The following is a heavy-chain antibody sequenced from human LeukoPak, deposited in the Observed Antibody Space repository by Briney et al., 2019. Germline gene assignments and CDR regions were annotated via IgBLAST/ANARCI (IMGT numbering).Heavy chain of an antibody. CDR3: GRRELYSGYDAYYGVDV. D-gene: IGHD5-12*01. CDR2: IYPGDSDT. V-gene: IGHV5-51*01. CDR1: GYNVTFYW. J-gene: IGHJ6*02. Sequence: RGESLKICFVASGYNVTFYWICWVRQMPGKGLEWMGIIYPGDSDTRYSPSFQGQVTISADKSINTAYLQWSSLKASDTASYYCGRRELYSGYDAYYGVDVWGQGTTVIVSS.